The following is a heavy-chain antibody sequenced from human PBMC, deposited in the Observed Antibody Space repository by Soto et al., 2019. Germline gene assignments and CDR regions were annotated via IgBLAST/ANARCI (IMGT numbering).Heavy chain of an antibody. J-gene: IGHJ5*02. CDR2: INPNSGGT. CDR1: GYTFTGYY. V-gene: IGHV1-2*02. D-gene: IGHD6-13*01. CDR3: VRADSSWYCFDT. Sequence: ASVKVSCKASGYTFTGYYMHWVRQAPGQGLEWMGWINPNSGGTNYAQKFQGRVTMTRDTSISTAYMELSRLRSDDTAVYYCVRADSSWYCFDTWGQGTLVTVSS.